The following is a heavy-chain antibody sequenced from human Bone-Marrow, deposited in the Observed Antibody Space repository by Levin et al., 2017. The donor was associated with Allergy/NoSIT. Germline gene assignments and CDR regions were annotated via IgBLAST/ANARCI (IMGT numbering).Heavy chain of an antibody. CDR3: ARADGYYYDSSGPFHAFDI. CDR2: INHSGST. CDR1: GGSFSGYY. D-gene: IGHD3-22*01. Sequence: PSETLSLTCAVYGGSFSGYYWSWIRQPPGKGLEWIGEINHSGSTNYNPSLKSRVTISVDTSKNQFSLKLSSVTAADTAVYYCARADGYYYDSSGPFHAFDIWGQGTMVTVSS. V-gene: IGHV4-34*01. J-gene: IGHJ3*02.